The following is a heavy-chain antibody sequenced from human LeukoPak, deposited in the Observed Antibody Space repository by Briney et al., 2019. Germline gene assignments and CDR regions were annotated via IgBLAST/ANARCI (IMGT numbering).Heavy chain of an antibody. D-gene: IGHD3-9*01. Sequence: GGSMRLSCAASGFTFSSYAMSWVRQAPGKGLEWVSAISGSGGSTYYADSVKGRFTISRDNSKNTLYLQMNSLKAEDTAVYYCAKGGDFCPRYYGMDVWGQGTTVTVSS. CDR1: GFTFSSYA. J-gene: IGHJ6*02. CDR3: AKGGDFCPRYYGMDV. CDR2: ISGSGGST. V-gene: IGHV3-23*01.